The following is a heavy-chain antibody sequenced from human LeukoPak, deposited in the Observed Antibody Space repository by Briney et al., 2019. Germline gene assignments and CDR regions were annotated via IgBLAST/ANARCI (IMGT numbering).Heavy chain of an antibody. J-gene: IGHJ3*02. Sequence: ASVKVSCKASGYTFTSYAMHWVRQAPGQRLEWMGWINAGNGNTKYSQKFQGRVTITADESTSTAYMELSSLRSEDTAVYYCARGLRRGRDDAFDIWGQGTMVTVSS. D-gene: IGHD3-10*01. CDR2: INAGNGNT. V-gene: IGHV1-3*01. CDR1: GYTFTSYA. CDR3: ARGLRRGRDDAFDI.